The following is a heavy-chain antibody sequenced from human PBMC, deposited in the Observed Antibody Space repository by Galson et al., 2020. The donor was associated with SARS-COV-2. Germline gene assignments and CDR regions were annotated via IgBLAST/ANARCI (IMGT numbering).Heavy chain of an antibody. J-gene: IGHJ5*02. CDR1: GFTFSTYG. Sequence: GGSLRLSCKASGFTFSTYGMHWVRQAPGQGLEWVAFIRYDGSKKYYADSVKGRLIISRDNSKNTLYLQMNSLRTEDTAVYYCAKDLGHCSLTTCYEWLDPWVQGTPVTVSS. CDR3: AKDLGHCSLTTCYEWLDP. V-gene: IGHV3-30*02. D-gene: IGHD2-2*01. CDR2: IRYDGSKK.